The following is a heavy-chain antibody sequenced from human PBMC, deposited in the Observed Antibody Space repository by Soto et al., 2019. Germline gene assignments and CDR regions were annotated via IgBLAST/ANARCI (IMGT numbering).Heavy chain of an antibody. J-gene: IGHJ5*02. CDR3: ARELSGSWYNWFDP. V-gene: IGHV3-53*01. CDR2: IHSDVTT. Sequence: GGSLRLSCAASGLSVSSNSMSWVRQAPGKGLEWVSVIHSDVTTYYADSVKGRFIISRDNSKDTLYLQMNRLRAQHTAVYPCARELSGSWYNWFDPWGQGTLVTVSS. D-gene: IGHD5-12*01. CDR1: GLSVSSNS.